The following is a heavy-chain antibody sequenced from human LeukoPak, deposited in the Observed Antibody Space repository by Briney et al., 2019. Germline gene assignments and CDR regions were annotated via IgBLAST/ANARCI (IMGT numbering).Heavy chain of an antibody. CDR3: ATNYGDYVGFDY. V-gene: IGHV5-51*01. J-gene: IGHJ4*02. CDR2: IYPGDSDT. D-gene: IGHD4-17*01. Sequence: GASLQISCKGSGYRFTSYCIGWVRPLPGKGLEWMGIIYPGDSDTRYSPSFQGQVTISADKSISTAYLQWSSLKASDTAMYYCATNYGDYVGFDYWGQGTLVTVSS. CDR1: GYRFTSYC.